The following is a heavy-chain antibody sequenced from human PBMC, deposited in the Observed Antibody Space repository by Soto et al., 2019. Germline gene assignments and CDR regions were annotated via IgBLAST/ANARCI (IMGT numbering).Heavy chain of an antibody. CDR1: GFTFSHYG. Sequence: QVHLVESGGGVVQPGRSLRLSCAASGFTFSHYGMNWVRQAPGKGLEWVALIWYDGTKKNYADSVKGRFTISRDNSKNTLYLQMNSLRVEDTAVYYCVRWGGSSSSVRFHLWGQGTLVTVSS. CDR3: VRWGGSSSSVRFHL. CDR2: IWYDGTKK. J-gene: IGHJ5*02. V-gene: IGHV3-33*01. D-gene: IGHD6-13*01.